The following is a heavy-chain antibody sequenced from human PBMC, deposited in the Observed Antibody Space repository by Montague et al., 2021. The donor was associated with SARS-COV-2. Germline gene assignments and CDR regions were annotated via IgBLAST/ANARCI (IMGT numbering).Heavy chain of an antibody. D-gene: IGHD5-12*01. V-gene: IGHV4-59*01. J-gene: IGHJ4*02. CDR1: GGPIRSYY. CDR3: ARGTGYDYYFDC. Sequence: SETLSLTCSFSGGPIRSYYWNWIRQPPGKGLEWIGYIYYNTGNTNYNPSLQSRVTISLDTSKNQFSLNLRSVTAADTALYFCARGTGYDYYFDCWGLGTLVTVSS. CDR2: IYYNTGNT.